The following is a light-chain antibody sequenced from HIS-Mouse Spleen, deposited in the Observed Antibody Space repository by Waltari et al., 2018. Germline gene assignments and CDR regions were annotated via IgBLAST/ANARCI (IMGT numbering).Light chain of an antibody. CDR1: SLRSYY. V-gene: IGLV3-19*01. CDR3: NSRDSSGTEV. Sequence: SSELTQDPAVSVAFGQTVRITCQGDSLRSYYASWYQQKPGQAPVLVIYGKNNRPSGIPDRFAGSSSGNTASLTITGAQAEDEADYYCNSRDSSGTEVFGGGTKLTVL. CDR2: GKN. J-gene: IGLJ2*01.